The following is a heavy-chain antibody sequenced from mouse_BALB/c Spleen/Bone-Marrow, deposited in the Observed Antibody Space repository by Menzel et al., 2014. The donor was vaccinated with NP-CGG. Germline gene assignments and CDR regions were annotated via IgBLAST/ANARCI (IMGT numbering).Heavy chain of an antibody. CDR1: GYSISSGYT. Sequence: VQLKESGPDLVKPSQSLSLTCTVAGYSISSGYTWHWIRQFPGNTLEWMGYIHYSCSTNYNPSLKSRISITRDTSKNQFFLQLNSVTTEDTATYFCSKGTYAMDSWGQGTSVTVSS. CDR2: IHYSCST. CDR3: SKGTYAMDS. D-gene: IGHD3-3*01. J-gene: IGHJ4*01. V-gene: IGHV3-1*02.